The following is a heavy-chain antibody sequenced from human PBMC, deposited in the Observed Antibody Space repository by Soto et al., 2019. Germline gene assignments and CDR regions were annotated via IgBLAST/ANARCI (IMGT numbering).Heavy chain of an antibody. CDR3: ARGLREIRSSYGMDV. CDR2: INHSGST. V-gene: IGHV4-34*01. D-gene: IGHD6-6*01. Sequence: SETLSLTCAVYGGSFSGYYWSWIRQPPGKGLEWIGEINHSGSTNYNPSLKSRVTISVDTSKNQFSLKLSSVTAADTAVYYCARGLREIRSSYGMDVWGQGTTVTVSS. J-gene: IGHJ6*02. CDR1: GGSFSGYY.